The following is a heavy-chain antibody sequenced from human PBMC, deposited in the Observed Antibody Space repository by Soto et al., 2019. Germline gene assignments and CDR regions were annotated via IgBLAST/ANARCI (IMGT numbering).Heavy chain of an antibody. CDR1: GITFSNYG. Sequence: QVQLVESGGGLVQPGRSLRLSCAASGITFSNYGMHWVRQAPGRGLEWVAVISNDGNNKYYADSVKGRFTISRDNSKNTLYLQMNSLRAEDTAVYYCAKDAAGLTYYFDYWGQGTLVTVSS. CDR3: AKDAAGLTYYFDY. D-gene: IGHD7-27*01. CDR2: ISNDGNNK. V-gene: IGHV3-30*18. J-gene: IGHJ4*02.